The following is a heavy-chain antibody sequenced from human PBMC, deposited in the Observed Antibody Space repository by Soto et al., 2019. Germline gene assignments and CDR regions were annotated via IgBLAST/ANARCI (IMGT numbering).Heavy chain of an antibody. CDR2: TYYRSKWYN. D-gene: IGHD3-16*01. J-gene: IGHJ3*02. CDR3: AKFRGRDYDAFDI. Sequence: SQTLSVTCAISGDSVSSSSAAWNWIRQSPSRGLEWLGRTYYRSKWYNDYALSVKSRIIINPDTSNNQFSLQLNSVTPEDTAVYYCAKFRGRDYDAFDIWGQGTMVTVSS. CDR1: GDSVSSSSAA. V-gene: IGHV6-1*01.